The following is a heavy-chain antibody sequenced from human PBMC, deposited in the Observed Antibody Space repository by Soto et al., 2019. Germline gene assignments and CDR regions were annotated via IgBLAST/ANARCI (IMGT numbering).Heavy chain of an antibody. D-gene: IGHD3-22*01. CDR2: IYYSGST. CDR1: VGSITGYY. J-gene: IGHJ4*02. CDR3: ARGYYDSSGYYYEDY. Sequence: PSETLSLTCTVSVGSITGYYWSWIRQPPGKGLEWIGYIYYSGSTNYNPSLKSRVTISVDTSKNQFSLKLSSVTAADTAVYYCARGYYDSSGYYYEDYWGQGTLVTVSS. V-gene: IGHV4-59*01.